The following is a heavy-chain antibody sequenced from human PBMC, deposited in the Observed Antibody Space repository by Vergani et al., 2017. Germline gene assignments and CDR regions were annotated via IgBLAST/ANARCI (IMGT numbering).Heavy chain of an antibody. CDR2: ISYDGSNK. J-gene: IGHJ3*02. V-gene: IGHV3-30*03. CDR1: GFTFSSYG. CDR3: ASGGGDSAFDI. D-gene: IGHD4-17*01. Sequence: QVQLVESGGGVVQPGRSLRLSCAASGFTFSSYGMHWVRQAPGKGLEWVAVISYDGSNKYYADSVKARFTISRDNSKNTLYLQMNSLRAEDTAVYYCASGGGDSAFDIWGQGTMVTVSS.